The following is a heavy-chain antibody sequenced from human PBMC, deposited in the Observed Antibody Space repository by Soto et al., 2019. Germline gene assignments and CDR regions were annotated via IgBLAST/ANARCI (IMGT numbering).Heavy chain of an antibody. V-gene: IGHV3-33*01. CDR3: ARDRRYGDYEYGMDV. CDR2: IWYDGSNK. CDR1: GFTISSYG. D-gene: IGHD4-17*01. Sequence: LSCAGSGFTISSYGMHWVRHAPGKGLEWVAVIWYDGSNKYYSDSVKGRFTISRDNSKNTLYLQMNSLRAEDSAVYYCARDRRYGDYEYGMDVWGQGTTVTVSS. J-gene: IGHJ6*02.